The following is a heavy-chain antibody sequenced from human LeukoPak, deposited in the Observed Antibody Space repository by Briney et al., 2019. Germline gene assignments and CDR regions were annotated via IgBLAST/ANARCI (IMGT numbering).Heavy chain of an antibody. CDR1: GFPLTSFG. CDR2: IWNDGSNK. V-gene: IGHV3-33*01. D-gene: IGHD3-10*01. CDR3: ARDLWFGDFRYFDY. Sequence: GGSLRLSCAASGFPLTSFGIHWVRQAPGRGREWVALIWNDGSNKNYADSVKGRFTISRDTSKNTVFLEMNSLRAEDTAVYYCARDLWFGDFRYFDYWGQGTLVTVSS. J-gene: IGHJ4*02.